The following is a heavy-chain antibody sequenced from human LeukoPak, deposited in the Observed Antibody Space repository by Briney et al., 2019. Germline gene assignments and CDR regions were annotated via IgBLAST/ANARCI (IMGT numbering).Heavy chain of an antibody. D-gene: IGHD1-26*01. Sequence: PGGSLRLSCAASGFTFSSYAMHWVRQAPGKGLEWVAVISYDGSKKYYADSVKGRFTISRDKSKNTLYLQMNSLRAEDTAVCYCARDRVGGSYYGYYGMDVWGQGTTVTVSS. CDR1: GFTFSSYA. CDR3: ARDRVGGSYYGYYGMDV. V-gene: IGHV3-30-3*01. J-gene: IGHJ6*02. CDR2: ISYDGSKK.